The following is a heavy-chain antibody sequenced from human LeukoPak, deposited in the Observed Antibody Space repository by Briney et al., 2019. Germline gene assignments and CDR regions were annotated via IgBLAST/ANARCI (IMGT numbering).Heavy chain of an antibody. CDR2: INPNSGGT. V-gene: IGHV1-2*04. J-gene: IGHJ5*02. Sequence: ASVKVSCKASGYTFTGYYMHWVRQAPGQGLEWMGWINPNSGGTNYAQKFQGWVTMTRDTSISTAYMELSRLRSDDTAVCYCARGLSVRGGNWFDPWGQGTLVTVSS. CDR1: GYTFTGYY. D-gene: IGHD3-10*01. CDR3: ARGLSVRGGNWFDP.